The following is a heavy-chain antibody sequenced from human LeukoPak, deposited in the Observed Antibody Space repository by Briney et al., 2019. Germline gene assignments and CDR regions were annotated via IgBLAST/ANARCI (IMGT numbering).Heavy chain of an antibody. D-gene: IGHD3-16*01. V-gene: IGHV3-48*02. J-gene: IGHJ6*02. CDR1: GFTFSSYS. Sequence: GGSLRLSCAASGFTFSSYSMDWVRQAPGKGLEWVSYISSSGSTIFYADSVKGRFTISRDNAKNSLFLQMNSLRDEDTAVYYCAGHRGGGLDVGGQGTTVTVSS. CDR3: AGHRGGGLDV. CDR2: ISSSGSTI.